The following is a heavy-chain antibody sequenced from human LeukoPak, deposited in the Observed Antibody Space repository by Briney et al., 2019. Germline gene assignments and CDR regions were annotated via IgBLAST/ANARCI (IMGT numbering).Heavy chain of an antibody. CDR2: IIPIFGTA. J-gene: IGHJ4*02. D-gene: IGHD6-19*01. Sequence: SVKVSCKASGGTFSSYAMSWVRQAPGQRLEWMGGIIPIFGTANYAQKFQGRVTITTDESTSTAYMELSSLRSEDTAVYYCARDRIAVAGTHCDYWGQGTLVTVSS. V-gene: IGHV1-69*05. CDR1: GGTFSSYA. CDR3: ARDRIAVAGTHCDY.